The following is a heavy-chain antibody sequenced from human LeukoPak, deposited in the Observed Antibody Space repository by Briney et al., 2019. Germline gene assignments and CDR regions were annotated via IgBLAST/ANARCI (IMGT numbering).Heavy chain of an antibody. D-gene: IGHD4/OR15-4a*01. CDR2: ISISGDTT. V-gene: IGHV3-23*01. CDR1: GFTFSSHA. J-gene: IGHJ4*02. CDR3: ANEEVPNDY. Sequence: PGGSLRLSCAVSGFTFSSHAMSWVRQAPGKGLEWVSGISISGDTTYYADSVEGRFTISRDNSKNTVHLQMNNVRVEDTAVYFCANEEVPNDYWGQGTLVTVSS.